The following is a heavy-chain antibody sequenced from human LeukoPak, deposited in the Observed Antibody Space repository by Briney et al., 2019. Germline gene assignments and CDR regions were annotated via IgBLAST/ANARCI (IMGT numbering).Heavy chain of an antibody. CDR2: IYINGYT. CDR1: GFIVSSDY. Sequence: GGSLRLSCVVSGFIVSSDYMSWVRQAPGKGLEWVSVIYINGYTYYADSVRGRFTISRDISKNTVYPQMNSLTAEDTAVYYCARLAYWGQGTLVTVSS. V-gene: IGHV3-53*01. CDR3: ARLAY. J-gene: IGHJ4*02.